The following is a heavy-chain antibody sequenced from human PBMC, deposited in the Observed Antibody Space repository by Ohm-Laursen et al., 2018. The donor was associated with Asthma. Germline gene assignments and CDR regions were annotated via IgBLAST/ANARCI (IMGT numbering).Heavy chain of an antibody. D-gene: IGHD3-3*01. CDR2: GGSYYDGGLK. V-gene: IGHV3-30-3*01. CDR3: ARDVMEWYLPAFDF. Sequence: SLRLSCAASGFTFSSFSMHWVRQAPGKGLEWVAVGGSYYDGGLKYYADSVNGRFTVSRDDSKNTLYLQMNSLRPDDTAVYYCARDVMEWYLPAFDFWGQGTLVTVSS. J-gene: IGHJ4*02. CDR1: GFTFSSFS.